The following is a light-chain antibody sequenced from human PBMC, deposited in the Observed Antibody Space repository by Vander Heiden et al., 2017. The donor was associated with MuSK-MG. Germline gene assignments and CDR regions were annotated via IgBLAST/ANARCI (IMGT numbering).Light chain of an antibody. CDR1: QSLLHSNGYNY. J-gene: IGKJ4*01. CDR3: RQALQTPLT. Sequence: DMVMTQSPLSLPVTPREPASISCRSSQSLLHSNGYNYLDWYLQKPGQSPQLLIYLGSNRASGVPDRYSGSGSGTDFTLKISRVEAEDVRVYYCRQALQTPLTFGGRTKEEIK. V-gene: IGKV2-28*01. CDR2: LGS.